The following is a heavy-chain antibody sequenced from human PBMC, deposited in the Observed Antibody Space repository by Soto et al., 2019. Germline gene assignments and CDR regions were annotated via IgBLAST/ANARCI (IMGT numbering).Heavy chain of an antibody. CDR2: IIPIFGTA. CDR1: GGTFGSNA. D-gene: IGHD6-19*01. Sequence: SVKVSCKASGGTFGSNAISWVRQAPGQGLEWMGGIIPIFGTANYAQKFQGRVTITADESTSTAYMELSSLRSEDTAVYYCARDGSSGLPKNWFDPWGQGTLVTVSS. V-gene: IGHV1-69*13. J-gene: IGHJ5*02. CDR3: ARDGSSGLPKNWFDP.